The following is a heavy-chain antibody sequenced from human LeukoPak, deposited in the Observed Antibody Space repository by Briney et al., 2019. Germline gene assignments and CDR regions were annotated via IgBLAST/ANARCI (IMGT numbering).Heavy chain of an antibody. CDR3: ARGFGGWHAFDI. D-gene: IGHD2-8*01. V-gene: IGHV4-34*01. CDR1: GGSFSGYY. J-gene: IGHJ3*02. Sequence: PSETLSLTCAVYGGSFSGYYWSWIRQPPGKGLEWIGSIYYSGSTYYNPSLKSRVTISVDTSTNQFSLKLRSVTAADTAVFYCARGFGGWHAFDIWGQGTMVTVSS. CDR2: IYYSGST.